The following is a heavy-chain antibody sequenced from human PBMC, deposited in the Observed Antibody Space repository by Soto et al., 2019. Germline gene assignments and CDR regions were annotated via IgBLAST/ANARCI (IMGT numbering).Heavy chain of an antibody. CDR2: IISIFGTA. Sequence: SVKVSCKASGGTFSSYAISWVRQAPGQGLEWMGGIISIFGTANYAQKFQCRFTITTDKSTSTAYMELSSLRSEDTAVYYCARLKMATIPGPLDYWGQGTLVTVSS. D-gene: IGHD5-12*01. CDR1: GGTFSSYA. CDR3: ARLKMATIPGPLDY. J-gene: IGHJ4*02. V-gene: IGHV1-69*05.